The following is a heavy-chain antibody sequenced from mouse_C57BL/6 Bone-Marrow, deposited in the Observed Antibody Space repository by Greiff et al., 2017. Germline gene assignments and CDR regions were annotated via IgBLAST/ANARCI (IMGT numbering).Heavy chain of an antibody. CDR2: IYPRSGNT. CDR1: GYTFTSYG. J-gene: IGHJ3*01. V-gene: IGHV1-81*01. D-gene: IGHD3-1*01. CDR3: ARLGLRNWFAY. Sequence: QVQLKESGAELARPGASVKLSCKASGYTFTSYGISWVKQRTGQGLEWIGEIYPRSGNTYYNEKFKGKATLTADKSSSTAYMELRSLTSEDSAVYFCARLGLRNWFAYWGQGTLVTVSA.